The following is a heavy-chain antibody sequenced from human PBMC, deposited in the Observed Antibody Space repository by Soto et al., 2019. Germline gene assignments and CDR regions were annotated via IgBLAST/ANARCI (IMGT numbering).Heavy chain of an antibody. Sequence: GGSLRLSCAASGFTFSSNAMSWVRQAPGKGLEWVSAILSGGSTYYADSVKGRFTISRDNSKNTLYLQMNSLRAEDTAIYYCAKKRDHFDYWGQGTLVTVSS. J-gene: IGHJ4*02. CDR3: AKKRDHFDY. CDR2: ILSGGST. V-gene: IGHV3-23*01. CDR1: GFTFSSNA.